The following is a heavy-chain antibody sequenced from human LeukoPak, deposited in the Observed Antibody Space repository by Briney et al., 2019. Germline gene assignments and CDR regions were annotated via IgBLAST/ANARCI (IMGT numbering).Heavy chain of an antibody. CDR3: AREGFTMIVVEMSGIFDY. CDR2: IIPIFGTA. D-gene: IGHD3-22*01. Sequence: SVKVSCTASGGTFSSYAISWVRQAPGQGLEWMGRIIPIFGTANYAQKFQGRVTITTDESTSTAYMELSSLRSEDTAVYYCAREGFTMIVVEMSGIFDYWGQGTLVTVSS. J-gene: IGHJ4*02. CDR1: GGTFSSYA. V-gene: IGHV1-69*05.